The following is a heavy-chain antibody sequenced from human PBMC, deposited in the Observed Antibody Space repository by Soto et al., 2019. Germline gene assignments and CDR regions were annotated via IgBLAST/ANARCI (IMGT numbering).Heavy chain of an antibody. CDR1: GFSLSTSGVG. Sequence: QITLKESGPTLVKPTQTLTLTCTFSGFSLSTSGVGVGWIRQPPGKALEWLALIYWDDDKRYSPSLKSRLTLTKDTSKNQVVLTMTNMDPVDTATYYCARRWDYDFWSGYYTGGFDYWGQGTLVTVSS. V-gene: IGHV2-5*02. CDR3: ARRWDYDFWSGYYTGGFDY. CDR2: IYWDDDK. J-gene: IGHJ4*02. D-gene: IGHD3-3*01.